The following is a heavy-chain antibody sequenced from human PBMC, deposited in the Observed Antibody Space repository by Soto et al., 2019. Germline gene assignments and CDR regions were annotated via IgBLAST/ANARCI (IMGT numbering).Heavy chain of an antibody. Sequence: ASVKVSCKASGYTFTGYYMDWVRQAPGQGLEWMGWINPNSGGTNYAQKFQGWVTMTRDTSISTAYMELSRLRSDDTAVYYCARAQPPAGTDNWLDPWGQGTLVTVSS. J-gene: IGHJ5*02. D-gene: IGHD6-13*01. CDR3: ARAQPPAGTDNWLDP. CDR1: GYTFTGYY. CDR2: INPNSGGT. V-gene: IGHV1-2*04.